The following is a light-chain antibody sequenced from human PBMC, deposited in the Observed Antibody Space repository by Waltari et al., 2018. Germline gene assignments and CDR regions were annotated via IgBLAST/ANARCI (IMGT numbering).Light chain of an antibody. Sequence: SYVVTQLPSVAVAPGEPATITCGGDNIGTYRVHWYQQKAGQAPVLVIFYDRDRPSGIPDRFSGSKSGNTATLNISRVEAGDEARYYCHVWDRHLDPGVFGTGTEVTVL. V-gene: IGLV3-21*04. CDR3: HVWDRHLDPGV. CDR2: YDR. J-gene: IGLJ1*01. CDR1: NIGTYR.